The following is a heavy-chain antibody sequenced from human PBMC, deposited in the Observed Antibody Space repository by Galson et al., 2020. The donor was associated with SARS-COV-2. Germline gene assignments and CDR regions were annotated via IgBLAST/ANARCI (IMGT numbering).Heavy chain of an antibody. Sequence: GESLKISCAASGFTFSSYGMHWVRQAPGKVLEWAAAISYDGSNKYYADSVKGRFTISRDNSKNTLYLQMNSLRAEDTAVYYCARALGGSYSRDYWGQGTLVTVSS. CDR2: ISYDGSNK. CDR3: ARALGGSYSRDY. CDR1: GFTFSSYG. D-gene: IGHD1-26*01. J-gene: IGHJ4*02. V-gene: IGHV3-30*03.